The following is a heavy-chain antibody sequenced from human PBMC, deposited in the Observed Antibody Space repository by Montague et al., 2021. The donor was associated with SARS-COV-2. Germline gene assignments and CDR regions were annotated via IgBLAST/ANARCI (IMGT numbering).Heavy chain of an antibody. CDR3: ARGVVRKGYYDSSGYYILKQGHGCLDY. CDR1: GGSISTFGY. D-gene: IGHD3-22*01. Sequence: TLSLTCTVSGGSISTFGYWSWLRQPPGKGLEWIGYIYYSRSTXYNPSLKRRVTISVDTSKNQFSLKLSSVTAAYTAVYYCARGVVRKGYYDSSGYYILKQGHGCLDYWGQGTLVTISS. J-gene: IGHJ4*02. V-gene: IGHV4-31*03. CDR2: IYYSRST.